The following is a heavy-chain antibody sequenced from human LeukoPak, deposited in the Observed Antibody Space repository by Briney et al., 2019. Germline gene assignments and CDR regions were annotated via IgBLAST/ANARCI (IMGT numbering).Heavy chain of an antibody. Sequence: GGSLRLSRAASGFTFSSSWMTWVRQAPGKGLEWVASINRDGGEIHYVDSVKGRFTISRDNAKNSLYLQMNSLTAEDTAVHYCVRAHHPGGWFDPWGQGTLVTVSS. CDR1: GFTFSSSW. D-gene: IGHD3-10*01. CDR2: INRDGGEI. V-gene: IGHV3-7*04. CDR3: VRAHHPGGWFDP. J-gene: IGHJ5*02.